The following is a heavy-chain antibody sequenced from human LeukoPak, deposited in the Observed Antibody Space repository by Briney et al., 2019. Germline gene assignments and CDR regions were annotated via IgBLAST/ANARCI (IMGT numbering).Heavy chain of an antibody. V-gene: IGHV1-69*06. CDR2: IIPIFGSA. J-gene: IGHJ4*02. CDR3: AKGSRLREGGSYRF. CDR1: GGIFSIYA. Sequence: SVKVSCKASGGIFSIYAINWVRHAPGQGLGWMGRIIPIFGSANYAQKFQGRVTITADKSTRTAYMELSSLRSEDTALYYCAKGSRLREGGSYRFWGQGTLVTVSS. D-gene: IGHD3-16*02.